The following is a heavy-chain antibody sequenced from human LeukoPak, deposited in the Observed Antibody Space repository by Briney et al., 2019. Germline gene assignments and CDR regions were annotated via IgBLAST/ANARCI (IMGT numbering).Heavy chain of an antibody. Sequence: ASVKVSCKASGYSFSSYGISWVRQAPGQGLEWVGWISAYNGNTNYAQKLQGRVTMTTDTSTSTAYMELRSLRSNDTAVYYCARGGWQQLALDYWGQGTLVTVSS. V-gene: IGHV1-18*01. J-gene: IGHJ4*02. D-gene: IGHD6-13*01. CDR1: GYSFSSYG. CDR2: ISAYNGNT. CDR3: ARGGWQQLALDY.